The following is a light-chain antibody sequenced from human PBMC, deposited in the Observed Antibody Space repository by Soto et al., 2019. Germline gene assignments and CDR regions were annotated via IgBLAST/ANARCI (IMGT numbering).Light chain of an antibody. CDR1: SSNIGADYD. V-gene: IGLV1-40*01. CDR2: GYT. CDR3: QSYDRSLRSSV. J-gene: IGLJ7*01. Sequence: QSVLTQPPSVSGAPGESVTISCIGNSSNIGADYDVVWYQQFPGTAPKLLFYGYTNRPSGVPDRFSGSRSGTSASLSIIGLRAEDEADYNCQSYDRSLRSSVFGGGTQLTVL.